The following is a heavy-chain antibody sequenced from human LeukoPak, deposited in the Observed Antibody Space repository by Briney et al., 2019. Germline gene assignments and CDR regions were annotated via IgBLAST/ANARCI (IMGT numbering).Heavy chain of an antibody. CDR2: IKEDGSEK. D-gene: IGHD3-10*01. CDR1: GFNFGDYA. Sequence: GGSLRLSCATSGFNFGDYATNWVRQAPGKGLEWLANIKEDGSEKYYVDSVKGRFTISRDNAKNSLYLQMNSLRAEDTSVYYCASGSREWWGQGTLVTVSS. J-gene: IGHJ4*02. CDR3: ASGSREW. V-gene: IGHV3-7*01.